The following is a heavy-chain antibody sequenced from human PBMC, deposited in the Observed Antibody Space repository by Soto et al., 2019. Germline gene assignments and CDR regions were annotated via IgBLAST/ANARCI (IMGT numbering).Heavy chain of an antibody. J-gene: IGHJ4*02. D-gene: IGHD5-18*01. CDR1: GFTFTDAW. Sequence: EVQLVESGGGLVEPGGSLRLSCAASGFTFTDAWMIWVRQAPGKGLEWVGRLKSYTDAGTTDYAAPVKGRFTVSRDDSTTTLYLQMNSLKTEDTAVYYCAKINRGYSYATYWGQGTLVTVSS. CDR2: LKSYTDAGTT. CDR3: AKINRGYSYATY. V-gene: IGHV3-15*07.